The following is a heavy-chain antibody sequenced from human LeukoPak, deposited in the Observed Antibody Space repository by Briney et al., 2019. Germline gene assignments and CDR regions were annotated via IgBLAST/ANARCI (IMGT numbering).Heavy chain of an antibody. CDR1: GFTFSSSW. J-gene: IGHJ6*04. CDR2: ITRDVSST. CDR3: ARDPGYESWSPFWGGMDV. D-gene: IGHD3-16*01. V-gene: IGHV3-74*01. Sequence: GGALRLSCAPSGFTFSSSWMYWVRQAPGEGRVWASRITRDVSSTTYADSVKGRFNTSRDNAKNTLYLQMDRLRDDGTAGYYCARDPGYESWSPFWGGMDVWGKGTTVSVSS.